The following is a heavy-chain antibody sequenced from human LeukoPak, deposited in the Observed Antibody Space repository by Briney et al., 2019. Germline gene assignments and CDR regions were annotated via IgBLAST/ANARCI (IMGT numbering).Heavy chain of an antibody. V-gene: IGHV3-7*01. CDR1: GFTFRNHA. CDR3: ARVRSGVVVAATPRGWFDP. J-gene: IGHJ5*02. Sequence: GGSLRLSCAASGFTFRNHAMNWVRQAPGKGLEWVANIKQDGSEKYYVDSVKGRFTISRDNAKNSLYLQMNSLRAEDTAVYYCARVRSGVVVAATPRGWFDPWGQGTLVTVSS. CDR2: IKQDGSEK. D-gene: IGHD2-15*01.